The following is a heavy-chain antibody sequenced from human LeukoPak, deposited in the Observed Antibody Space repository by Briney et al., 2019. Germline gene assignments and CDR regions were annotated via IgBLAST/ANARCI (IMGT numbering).Heavy chain of an antibody. CDR3: ARGRLGHYFDY. D-gene: IGHD4-11*01. Sequence: PGGSLRLSCAASGFTFSSYWMHWVRQAPGKGLVWVSRIRSDGSTTYADSVKGRFTISRDNAKNTLYLQMNSLRAEDTAVYYCARGRLGHYFDYWGQGTLVTVSS. V-gene: IGHV3-74*01. CDR2: IRSDGST. CDR1: GFTFSSYW. J-gene: IGHJ4*02.